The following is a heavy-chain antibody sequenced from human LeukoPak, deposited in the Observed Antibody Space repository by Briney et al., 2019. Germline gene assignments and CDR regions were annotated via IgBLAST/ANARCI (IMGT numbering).Heavy chain of an antibody. V-gene: IGHV4-38-2*02. CDR3: ARRHSSGWFYY. J-gene: IGHJ4*02. CDR2: IYRSGST. Sequence: SETLSLTCTVSGYSISNGYYWDWIRQPPGRGLEWIGNIYRSGSTSYNPSLKSRVTISVDTSKNQFSLKVNSVTAADTAVYYCARRHSSGWFYYWGQGTLVTVPS. CDR1: GYSISNGYY. D-gene: IGHD6-19*01.